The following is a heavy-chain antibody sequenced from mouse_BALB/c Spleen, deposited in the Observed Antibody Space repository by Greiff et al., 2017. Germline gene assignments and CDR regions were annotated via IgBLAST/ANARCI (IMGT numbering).Heavy chain of an antibody. CDR1: GYAFTNYL. CDR2: INPGSGGT. CDR3: ARGGRVFYAMDD. J-gene: IGHJ4*01. V-gene: IGHV1-54*01. Sequence: QVQLKQSGAELVRPGTSVKVSCKASGYAFTNYLIEWVKQRPGQGLEWIGVINPGSGGTNYNEKFKGKATLTADKSSSTAYMQLSSLTSDDSAVYFCARGGRVFYAMDDWGQGTSVTVSS.